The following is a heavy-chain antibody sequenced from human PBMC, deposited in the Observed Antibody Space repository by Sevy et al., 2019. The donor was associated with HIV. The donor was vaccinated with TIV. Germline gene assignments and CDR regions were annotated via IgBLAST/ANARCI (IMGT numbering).Heavy chain of an antibody. Sequence: GGCLRLSCAASAFTFTTYVMHWVRQAPGKGLEWVTVISSDGSNEYYADSVKGRFTISRDNSKNTLYLEMNSLRAEDTAVYFCGRDPGYFDSSGFYGYIDLWGQGTLVTVSS. J-gene: IGHJ5*02. CDR1: AFTFTTYV. D-gene: IGHD3-22*01. CDR3: GRDPGYFDSSGFYGYIDL. CDR2: ISSDGSNE. V-gene: IGHV3-30*04.